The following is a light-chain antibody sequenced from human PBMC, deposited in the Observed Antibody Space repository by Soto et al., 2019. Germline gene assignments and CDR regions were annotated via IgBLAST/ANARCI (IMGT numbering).Light chain of an antibody. V-gene: IGLV2-11*01. CDR2: DVN. Sequence: QSALTRPRSVSGSPGQSVTITCTGTSSDVGGYNYVSWYEQHPGKAPKLMIYDVNKRPSGVPDRFSGSKSGNTASLTISGLQAEDEADYYCCSYAGSYKAIFGGGTKVTVL. CDR1: SSDVGGYNY. CDR3: CSYAGSYKAI. J-gene: IGLJ2*01.